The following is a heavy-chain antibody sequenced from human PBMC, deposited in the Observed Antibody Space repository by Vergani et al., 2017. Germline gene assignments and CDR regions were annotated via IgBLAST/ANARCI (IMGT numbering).Heavy chain of an antibody. CDR1: SDSTSGGRYY. V-gene: IGHV4-61*02. CDR3: ARGSCLGGSCYKPLFDY. Sequence: QVQLQESGPGLVKPSQTLSLTCTVSSDSTSGGRYYWSWIRQPAGKGLEWIGRIYTSGSANYNPSLKSRVTMSEDTSKNKFSLNLTSVTAADTAVYFCARGSCLGGSCYKPLFDYWGQGILVTVSS. D-gene: IGHD2-15*01. J-gene: IGHJ4*02. CDR2: IYTSGSA.